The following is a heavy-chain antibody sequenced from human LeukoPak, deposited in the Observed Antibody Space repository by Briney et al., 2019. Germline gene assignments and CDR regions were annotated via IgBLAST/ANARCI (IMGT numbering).Heavy chain of an antibody. V-gene: IGHV3-30-3*01. J-gene: IGHJ6*02. CDR2: ISYDGGNK. Sequence: GGSLRLSCAASGFTFSSYAMHWVRQAPGKGLEWVAVISYDGGNKYYADSVKGRFTISSDNSKNTLYLQMNSLRAEDTAVYYCARSPYSSGYYYYGMDVWGQGTTVTVSS. D-gene: IGHD3-22*01. CDR1: GFTFSSYA. CDR3: ARSPYSSGYYYYGMDV.